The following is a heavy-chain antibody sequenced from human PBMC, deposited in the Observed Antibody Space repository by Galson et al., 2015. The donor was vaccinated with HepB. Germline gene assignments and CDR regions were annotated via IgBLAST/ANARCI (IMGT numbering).Heavy chain of an antibody. CDR3: ARDALTTVTTFDY. CDR1: GFTFSDYY. CDR2: ISSSGSTI. V-gene: IGHV3-11*01. Sequence: SLRLSCAASGFTFSDYYMSWIRQAPGKGLEWVSYISSSGSTIYYADSVKGRFTISRDNAKNSLYLQMNSLRAEDTAVYYCARDALTTVTTFDYWGQGTLVTVSS. D-gene: IGHD4-17*01. J-gene: IGHJ4*02.